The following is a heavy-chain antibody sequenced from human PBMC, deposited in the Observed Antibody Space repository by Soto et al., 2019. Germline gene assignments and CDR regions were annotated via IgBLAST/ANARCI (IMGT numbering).Heavy chain of an antibody. J-gene: IGHJ4*01. Sequence: SEPLSRTCAVYGVPFSGYYWSWIRQSPGKGLEWIGEINHSGNTNYNPSLKSRVTMLVDTSKNQFSLSLSSVTAADTAVYYCANLIVFHSSYYHDYWGHGTLVTVSS. CDR3: ANLIVFHSSYYHDY. CDR1: GVPFSGYY. V-gene: IGHV4-34*01. D-gene: IGHD1-26*01. CDR2: INHSGNT.